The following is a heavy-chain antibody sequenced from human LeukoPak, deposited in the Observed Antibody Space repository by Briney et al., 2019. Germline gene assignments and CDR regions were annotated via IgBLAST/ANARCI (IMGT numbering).Heavy chain of an antibody. V-gene: IGHV4-39*01. CDR3: ARRNTAMVHFDY. J-gene: IGHJ4*02. CDR2: IYYSGST. Sequence: SEILSLTCTVSGGSISSSSYYWGWIRQPPGRGLEWIGSIYYSGSTYYNPSLKSRVTISVDTSKNQFSLKLSSVTAADTAVYYCARRNTAMVHFDYWGQGTLVTVSS. D-gene: IGHD5-18*01. CDR1: GGSISSSSYY.